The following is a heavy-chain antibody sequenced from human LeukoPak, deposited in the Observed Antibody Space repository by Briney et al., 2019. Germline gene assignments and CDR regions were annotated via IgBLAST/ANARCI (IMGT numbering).Heavy chain of an antibody. J-gene: IGHJ6*03. CDR3: ARGKNYYASGSRTYYYYMDV. Sequence: GGSLRLSCVASGFTLRSYVMNWVRQTPGKGLEWVSSISGSGDSTFYADSVKGRFSISRDNSKNTLYLQVNGLRTEDTAVYYCARGKNYYASGSRTYYYYMDVWGKGTTVTFSS. CDR1: GFTLRSYV. D-gene: IGHD3-10*01. V-gene: IGHV3-23*01. CDR2: ISGSGDST.